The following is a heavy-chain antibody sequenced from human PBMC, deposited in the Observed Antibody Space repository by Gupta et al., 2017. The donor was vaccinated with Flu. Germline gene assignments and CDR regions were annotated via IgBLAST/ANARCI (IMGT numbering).Heavy chain of an antibody. CDR2: ISGSGGST. CDR1: GFTCSSYA. J-gene: IGHJ4*02. V-gene: IGHV3-23*01. Sequence: AGFTCSSYARSWARQAPGKGLEWVSAISGSGGSTYYADSVKGRFTISRDNYKNTLYLQMNSLRAEDTAVYYCAKDRGPAYWGQGTLVTVSS. CDR3: AKDRGPAY.